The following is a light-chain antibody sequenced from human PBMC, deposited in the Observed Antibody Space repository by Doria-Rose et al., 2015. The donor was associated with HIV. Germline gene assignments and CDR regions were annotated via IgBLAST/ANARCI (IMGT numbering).Light chain of an antibody. CDR3: RQYGTAWT. Sequence: TQSPGTLSLSPGERATLSCRASQSFSSTYLAWYQQKPGQAPSLLIYDGSTRATGIPDRFSDSGSGTDFTLTSNRLEPEDFALYYCRQYGTAWTFGQGTKVEI. J-gene: IGKJ1*01. CDR2: DGS. CDR1: QSFSSTY. V-gene: IGKV3-20*01.